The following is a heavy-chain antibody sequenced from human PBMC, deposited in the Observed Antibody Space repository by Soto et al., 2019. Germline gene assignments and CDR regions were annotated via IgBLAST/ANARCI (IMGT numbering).Heavy chain of an antibody. V-gene: IGHV3-30*18. CDR2: ISYDGSNK. CDR1: GFTFSSYG. D-gene: IGHD3-10*01. J-gene: IGHJ4*02. CDR3: AKDRSLVRGPMPY. Sequence: GGSLRLSCAASGFTFSSYGMHWVRQAPGKGLEWVAVISYDGSNKYYADSVKGRFTISRDNSKYTLYLQMNSLRAEDTAVYYCAKDRSLVRGPMPYWGPGTLVTVSS.